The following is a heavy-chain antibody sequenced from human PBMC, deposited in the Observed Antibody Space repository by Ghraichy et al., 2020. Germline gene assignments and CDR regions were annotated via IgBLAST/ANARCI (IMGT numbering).Heavy chain of an antibody. J-gene: IGHJ4*02. V-gene: IGHV3-74*01. CDR1: GFTLSNYW. Sequence: ESLNISCAASGFTLSNYWMHWVRQAPGKGLVWVSRIKSDGSSTSYADSVKGRFTISRDNAKNTLYLQMNSLRAEDTAVYYCAREYCSGGRCYFGTGGSHFDYWGQGTLVTVSS. CDR2: IKSDGSST. CDR3: AREYCSGGRCYFGTGGSHFDY. D-gene: IGHD2-15*01.